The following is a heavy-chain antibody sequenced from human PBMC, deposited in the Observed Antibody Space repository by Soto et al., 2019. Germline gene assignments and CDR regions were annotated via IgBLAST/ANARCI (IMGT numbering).Heavy chain of an antibody. V-gene: IGHV1-3*01. CDR3: ARSLIVVVPSARGARFDH. CDR1: VYTFTSYA. J-gene: IGHJ5*02. Sequence: XSVKVSCKASVYTFTSYAMHWVRQAPGQSLEWMGWINAGNGNTKYSQKFQGRVTITRDTSASTAYMELSSLRSEDTAVYYCARSLIVVVPSARGARFDHWGQGTLVTVSS. D-gene: IGHD2-2*01. CDR2: INAGNGNT.